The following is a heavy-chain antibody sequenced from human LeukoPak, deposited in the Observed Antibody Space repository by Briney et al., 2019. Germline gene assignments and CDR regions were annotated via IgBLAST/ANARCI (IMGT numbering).Heavy chain of an antibody. CDR2: IYTSGST. Sequence: SETLSLTCTVSGGSISNYYWSWIRQPAGKGLEWIGRIYTSGSTNYNPSLKSRVTISVDTSKNQFSLKLSSVTAADTAVYYCAREISIYCGGDCHDYWGQGTLVTVSS. CDR3: AREISIYCGGDCHDY. V-gene: IGHV4-4*07. D-gene: IGHD2-21*02. J-gene: IGHJ4*02. CDR1: GGSISNYY.